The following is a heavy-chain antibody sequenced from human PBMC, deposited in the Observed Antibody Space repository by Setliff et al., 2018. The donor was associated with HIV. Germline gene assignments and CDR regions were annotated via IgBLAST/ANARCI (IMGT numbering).Heavy chain of an antibody. CDR2: IVVGSYNT. CDR3: AAASNRRVRGVNLHYYYYMDV. D-gene: IGHD3-10*01. CDR1: GYSFSKYG. V-gene: IGHV1-58*02. J-gene: IGHJ6*03. Sequence: ASVKVSCKASGYSFSKYGISWVRQARGQRLEWIGWIVVGSYNTNYAQKFQERVTITRDLSTSTAYMELSSLRSEDTAVYYCAAASNRRVRGVNLHYYYYMDVWGKGTTVTVSS.